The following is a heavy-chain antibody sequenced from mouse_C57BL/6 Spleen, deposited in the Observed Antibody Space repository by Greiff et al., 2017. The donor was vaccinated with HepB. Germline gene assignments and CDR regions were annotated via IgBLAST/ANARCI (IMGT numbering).Heavy chain of an antibody. Sequence: QVQLQQSGPELVKPGASVKISCKASGYAFSSSWMNWVKQRPGKGLEWIGRIYPGDGDTNYNGKFKGKATLTADKSSSTAYMQLSSLTSEDSAVYFCARWGITTVVGFDDWGQGTTLTVSS. J-gene: IGHJ2*01. D-gene: IGHD1-1*01. V-gene: IGHV1-82*01. CDR3: ARWGITTVVGFDD. CDR1: GYAFSSSW. CDR2: IYPGDGDT.